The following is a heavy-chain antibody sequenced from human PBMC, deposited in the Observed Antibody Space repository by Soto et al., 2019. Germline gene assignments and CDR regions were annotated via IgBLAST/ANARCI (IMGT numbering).Heavy chain of an antibody. CDR1: GFSLSTSGVG. CDR2: IYWSGDE. Sequence: SGPTLVNPTRTLTLTCSFSGFSLSTSGVGVGWIRQSPGKALEWLALIYWSGDEHYRPSLKSRLSIIKDTSKNHVALIMTDMDPVDTATYYCARGLATLPVFAFDIWGQGTMVTVSS. V-gene: IGHV2-5*01. J-gene: IGHJ3*02. CDR3: ARGLATLPVFAFDI. D-gene: IGHD6-6*01.